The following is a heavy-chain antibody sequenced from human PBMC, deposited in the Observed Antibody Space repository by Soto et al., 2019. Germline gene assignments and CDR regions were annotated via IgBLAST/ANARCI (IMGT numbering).Heavy chain of an antibody. D-gene: IGHD4-17*01. Sequence: QVQLQESGPGLVKPSETLSLTCTVSGGSISSYYWSWIRQPPGKGLEWIGYIYYSGSTNYNPSLKSRVTIAVDTSKNQFSVKLSSVTAADTAVYYCARTYGDYGYYYYYMDVWGKGTTVTVSS. CDR2: IYYSGST. CDR1: GGSISSYY. CDR3: ARTYGDYGYYYYYMDV. V-gene: IGHV4-59*01. J-gene: IGHJ6*03.